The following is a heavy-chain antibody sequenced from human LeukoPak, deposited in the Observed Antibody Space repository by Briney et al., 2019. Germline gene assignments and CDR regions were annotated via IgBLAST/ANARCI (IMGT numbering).Heavy chain of an antibody. J-gene: IGHJ5*02. Sequence: PSETLSLTCAVYGGSFSGYYWSWIRQPPGKGLEWIGEINHSGSTNYNPSLKSRVTISVDTSKNQFSLKLSSVTAADTAVYYRARARRTMTTVTTWNWFDPWGQGTLVTVSS. CDR3: ARARRTMTTVTTWNWFDP. CDR2: INHSGST. V-gene: IGHV4-34*01. CDR1: GGSFSGYY. D-gene: IGHD4-17*01.